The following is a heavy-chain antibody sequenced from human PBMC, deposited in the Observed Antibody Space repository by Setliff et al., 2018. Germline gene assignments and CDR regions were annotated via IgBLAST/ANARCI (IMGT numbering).Heavy chain of an antibody. V-gene: IGHV3-11*04. Sequence: PGGSLRLSCAASGFSFSDYYMSWVRQAPGKGLEWLSKISGNGITIYYADSVRGRFSISRDNAKNSLYLQMNSLRAEDTALYYCARDGVFYAMDVLGHVTTVTVSS. CDR3: ARDGVFYAMDV. D-gene: IGHD3-10*01. CDR1: GFSFSDYY. CDR2: ISGNGITI. J-gene: IGHJ6*02.